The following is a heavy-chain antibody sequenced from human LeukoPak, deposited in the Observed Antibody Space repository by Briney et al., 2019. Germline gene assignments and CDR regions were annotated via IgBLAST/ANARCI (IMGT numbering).Heavy chain of an antibody. CDR3: ARDIVYLIDEDYG. V-gene: IGHV4-4*07. D-gene: IGHD4-17*01. Sequence: SETLSLTCTVSGSSFNSYYWSWIRQPPGKGLEWIGRIHTSGSAEYNPSLQSRVTLSLDESKKQSSLKMTSATAADTAVYYCARDIVYLIDEDYGWGQGTLVTVSS. CDR2: IHTSGSA. J-gene: IGHJ4*02. CDR1: GSSFNSYY.